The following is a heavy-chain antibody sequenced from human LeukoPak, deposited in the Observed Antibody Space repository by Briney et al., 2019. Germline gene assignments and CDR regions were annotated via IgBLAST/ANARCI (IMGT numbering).Heavy chain of an antibody. Sequence: PSETLSLTCTISGGSISSSYWNWIRQPAGKGLEWIGRIYTRGSSDYNPSLKSRVTMSVDTSKDQFSLKLTSVTAADTAVYYCARLKSDNDASHIWGQGTMVTVSS. D-gene: IGHD1-1*01. J-gene: IGHJ3*02. V-gene: IGHV4-4*07. CDR2: IYTRGSS. CDR1: GGSISSSY. CDR3: ARLKSDNDASHI.